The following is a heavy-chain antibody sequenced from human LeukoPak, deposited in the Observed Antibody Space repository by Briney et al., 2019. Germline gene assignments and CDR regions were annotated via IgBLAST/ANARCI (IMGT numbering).Heavy chain of an antibody. CDR1: GLPFSSCG. V-gene: IGHV3-30*03. CDR2: ISYDGSHK. Sequence: PGGSLRLSCTAPGLPFSSCGMYWLRQRPGKGLEWVAVISYDGSHKDYADAVKGRFTISRDDSRNTLSLQMNSLKTEDTAVYYCARGPVLVRYLESAGWWSVDYWGQGTLVTVSS. D-gene: IGHD3-3*01. CDR3: ARGPVLVRYLESAGWWSVDY. J-gene: IGHJ4*02.